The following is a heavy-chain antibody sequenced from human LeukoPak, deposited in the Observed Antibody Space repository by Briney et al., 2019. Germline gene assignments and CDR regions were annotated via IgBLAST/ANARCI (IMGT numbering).Heavy chain of an antibody. V-gene: IGHV4-34*01. D-gene: IGHD6-19*01. CDR2: INHSGST. J-gene: IGHJ4*02. CDR1: GGSFSGYY. Sequence: SETLSLTCAVYGGSFSGYYWSWIRQPPAKGLEWTGEINHSGSTNYNPSLKSRVTISVDTSKNQFSLKLSSVTAADTAVYYCARGRFGDSSGWYGGDFDYWGQGTLVTVSS. CDR3: ARGRFGDSSGWYGGDFDY.